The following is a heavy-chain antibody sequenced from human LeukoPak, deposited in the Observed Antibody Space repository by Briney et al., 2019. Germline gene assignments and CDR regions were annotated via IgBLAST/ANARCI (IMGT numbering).Heavy chain of an antibody. V-gene: IGHV4-31*03. CDR1: GGSISSGGYY. CDR3: ARAGVARGYQNQFDY. CDR2: IYYSGST. D-gene: IGHD5-12*01. Sequence: PSETLSLTCTVSGGSISSGGYYWSWIRRHPGKGLEWIGYIYYSGSTYYNPSLKSRVTISVDTSKNQFSLKLSSVTAADTAVYYCARAGVARGYQNQFDYWGQGTLVTVSS. J-gene: IGHJ4*02.